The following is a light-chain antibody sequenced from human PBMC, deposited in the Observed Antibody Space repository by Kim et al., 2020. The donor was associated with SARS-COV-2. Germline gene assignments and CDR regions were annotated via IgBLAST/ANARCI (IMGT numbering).Light chain of an antibody. J-gene: IGKJ2*01. CDR3: LQHNSYPPT. CDR2: GAS. Sequence: DIQMTQSPSSVSASVGDRVTITCRASQDIRTWLAWYQQKPGKAPNLLIYGASTLQSGVPSRFSGSGSGTDFTLTISSLQPEDFATYYCLQHNSYPPTFGQGTKLEI. V-gene: IGKV1-12*01. CDR1: QDIRTW.